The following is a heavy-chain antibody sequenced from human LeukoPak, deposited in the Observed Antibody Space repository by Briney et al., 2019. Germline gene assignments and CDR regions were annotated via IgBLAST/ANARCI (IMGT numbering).Heavy chain of an antibody. CDR2: INPNSGGT. J-gene: IGHJ6*03. V-gene: IGHV1-18*01. CDR1: GYTFTSYD. CDR3: ARDLSSYYYDSSENYYMDV. Sequence: ASVKVSCKASGYTFTSYDINWVRQAPGQGLEWMGWINPNSGGTNYAQKLQGRVTMTTDTSTSTAYMELRSLRSDDTAVYYCARDLSSYYYDSSENYYMDVWGKGTTVTVSS. D-gene: IGHD3-22*01.